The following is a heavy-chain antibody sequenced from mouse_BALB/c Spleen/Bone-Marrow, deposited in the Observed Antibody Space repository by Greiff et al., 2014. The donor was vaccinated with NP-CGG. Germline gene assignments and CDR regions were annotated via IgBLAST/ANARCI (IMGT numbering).Heavy chain of an antibody. V-gene: IGHV2-6-5*01. D-gene: IGHD1-1*01. CDR2: IWGGGST. Sequence: QVQLKQSGPGLVAPSQSLSITCTVSGFSLTDYGVSWIRQPPGKGLEWLGVIWGGGSTYYNSSLKSRLSISKGNSKSQVFLKMNNLQTDDTAMYYCAKHTLRYYAMDYWGQGTSVTVSS. CDR1: GFSLTDYG. CDR3: AKHTLRYYAMDY. J-gene: IGHJ4*01.